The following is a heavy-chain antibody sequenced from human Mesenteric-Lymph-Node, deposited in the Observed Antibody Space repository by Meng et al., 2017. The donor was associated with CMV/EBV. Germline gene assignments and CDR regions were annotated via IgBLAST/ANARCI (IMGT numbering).Heavy chain of an antibody. CDR2: INPNSGGT. CDR1: GYTFTSYG. J-gene: IGHJ4*02. V-gene: IGHV1-2*02. D-gene: IGHD2-2*01. Sequence: ASVKVSCKGSGYTFTSYGFNWVRQAPGQGLEWMGWINPNSGGTNYAQKFQGRVTMTRDTSISTAYMELSSLKSDDTAVYYCARGEILDGVVAVPGATDYWGQGALVTVSS. CDR3: ARGEILDGVVAVPGATDY.